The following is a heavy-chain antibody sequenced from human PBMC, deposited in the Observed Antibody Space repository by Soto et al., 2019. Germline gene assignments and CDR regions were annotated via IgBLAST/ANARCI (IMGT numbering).Heavy chain of an antibody. CDR3: ARVLGNDAFDI. D-gene: IGHD7-27*01. J-gene: IGHJ3*02. Sequence: PSETLSLTCAVSGGSISSSNWWSWVRQPPGKGLEWIGEVYHSGSTNYNPSLKSRVTISVDKPKNRFSLKLSSVTAADTAVYYCARVLGNDAFDIWGQGTMVTVSS. V-gene: IGHV4-4*02. CDR1: GGSISSSNW. CDR2: VYHSGST.